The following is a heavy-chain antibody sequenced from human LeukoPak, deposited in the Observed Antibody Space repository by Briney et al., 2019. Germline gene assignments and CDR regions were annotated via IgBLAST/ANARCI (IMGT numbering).Heavy chain of an antibody. CDR2: IKYDGGQT. D-gene: IGHD2-8*01. Sequence: GGSPRLSCVGSGFTFSSYWMAWVRQAPGKGLAWVATIKYDGGQTYYVDSVKGRFTISRDDAKNSLFLQMSSLRVEDTAVYYCARLKGDVTKFDCWGQGTLVTVSS. V-gene: IGHV3-7*01. CDR1: GFTFSSYW. J-gene: IGHJ4*02. CDR3: ARLKGDVTKFDC.